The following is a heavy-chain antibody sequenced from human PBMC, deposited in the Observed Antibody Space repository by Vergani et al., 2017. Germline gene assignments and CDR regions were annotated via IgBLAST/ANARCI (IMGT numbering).Heavy chain of an antibody. Sequence: VQLVESGGGLVKPGGSLSLSCAASGFPFSDFSMSWVRPAPGKGLEWVSTLSASDRRTHYADSVKGRFTISRDISKNTLFLHMNSLRPEDTAVYYCAKVGRSEVAGTFGAFDIWGQGTMVTVSS. D-gene: IGHD6-19*01. V-gene: IGHV3-23*04. CDR3: AKVGRSEVAGTFGAFDI. CDR2: LSASDRRT. J-gene: IGHJ3*02. CDR1: GFPFSDFS.